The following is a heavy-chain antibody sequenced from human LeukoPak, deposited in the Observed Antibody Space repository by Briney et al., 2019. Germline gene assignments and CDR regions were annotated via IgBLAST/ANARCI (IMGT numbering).Heavy chain of an antibody. V-gene: IGHV1-2*02. D-gene: IGHD3-22*01. J-gene: IGHJ3*02. CDR2: INPNSGGT. Sequence: ASVTVSFKASGYTFTVYYMHWVRQAPGQGREWMGWINPNSGGTNYAQKFQGRVTMTRDTPISTAYMERSRLRSDDTAVYDRTNGPPHYYDSSGAFDIWGQGTMFTVS. CDR1: GYTFTVYY. CDR3: TNGPPHYYDSSGAFDI.